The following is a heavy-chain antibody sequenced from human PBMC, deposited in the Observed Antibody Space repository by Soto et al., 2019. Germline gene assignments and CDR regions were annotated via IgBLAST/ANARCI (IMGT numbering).Heavy chain of an antibody. CDR3: ARGLRGYSYGLDAFDI. Sequence: ASVKVSCKASGYTFTSYDTNWVRQATGQGLEWMGWMNPNSGNTGYAQKFQGRVTMTRNTSISTAYMELSSLRSEDTAVYYCARGLRGYSYGLDAFDIWGQGTMVTVSS. CDR2: MNPNSGNT. D-gene: IGHD5-18*01. CDR1: GYTFTSYD. J-gene: IGHJ3*02. V-gene: IGHV1-8*01.